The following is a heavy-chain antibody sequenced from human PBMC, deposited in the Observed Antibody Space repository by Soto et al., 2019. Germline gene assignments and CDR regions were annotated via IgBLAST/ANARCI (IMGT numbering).Heavy chain of an antibody. J-gene: IGHJ4*02. D-gene: IGHD3-10*01. Sequence: QVQLVESGGGVVQPERALRLSCAASGFTFSSYAMHWVRLAPGKGLEWVTVISYDGSNKYYADSVKGRFTISRDNSTNTLSLQMNSLRTEDTAVYYCARERGSGPFDYCGQGTLVTVSS. CDR1: GFTFSSYA. CDR3: ARERGSGPFDY. CDR2: ISYDGSNK. V-gene: IGHV3-30-3*01.